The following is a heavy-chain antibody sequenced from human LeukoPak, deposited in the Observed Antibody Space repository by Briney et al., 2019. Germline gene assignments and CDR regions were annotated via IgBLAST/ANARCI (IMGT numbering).Heavy chain of an antibody. CDR3: ARAGIVVVPAAKGDYFDY. V-gene: IGHV4-31*03. D-gene: IGHD2-2*01. CDR2: IYYSGST. J-gene: IGHJ4*02. CDR1: GGSISSGGYY. Sequence: SETLSLTCTVSGGSISSGGYYWSWIRQHPGKGLEWIGYIYYSGSTYYNPSLKSRVTISVDTSKNQFSLKLSSVTAADTAVYYCARAGIVVVPAAKGDYFDYWGQGTLVTVYS.